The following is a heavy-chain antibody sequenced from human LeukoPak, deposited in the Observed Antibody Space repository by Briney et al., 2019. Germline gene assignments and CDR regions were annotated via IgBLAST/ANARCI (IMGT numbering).Heavy chain of an antibody. CDR3: LYSSSFDY. V-gene: IGHV3-21*01. CDR1: GFNFSIYY. Sequence: KSGGSLRLSCAASGFNFSIYYMDWVRHAPGKGLEWVSTISSRNDSKYYADSVKGRFTITRDNAKNSLYLQMNSLRAEDTAVYYCLYSSSFDYWGQGTLVSVSS. CDR2: ISSRNDSK. D-gene: IGHD6-13*01. J-gene: IGHJ4*02.